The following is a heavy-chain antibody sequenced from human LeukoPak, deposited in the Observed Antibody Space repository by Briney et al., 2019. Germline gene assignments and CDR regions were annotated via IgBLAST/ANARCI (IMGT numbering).Heavy chain of an antibody. CDR3: TTHTGYGSKWLLDH. CDR2: IKSKSDGEIT. CDR1: GFTFSNAW. V-gene: IGHV3-15*01. Sequence: EGSLRLTCATSGFTFSNAWMSWVRQAPGKGLEWVGRIKSKSDGEITDYAAPVKGRFTISRDDSKNTLYVQMNSLKTEDTAVYYCTTHTGYGSKWLLDHWGQGTLVTVSS. J-gene: IGHJ4*02. D-gene: IGHD2-2*01.